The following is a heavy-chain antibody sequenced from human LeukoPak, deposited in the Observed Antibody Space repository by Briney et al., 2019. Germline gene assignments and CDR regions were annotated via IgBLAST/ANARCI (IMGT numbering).Heavy chain of an antibody. V-gene: IGHV3-48*01. Sequence: SGGSLRLSCAASGFTFSIYSMSWVRQAPGKGLEWVSYISSSSSIIYYADSVKGRFTISRDNAKNSLFLQMNSLRAEDTAVYYCARLSSHYGDYKVDPWGQGTLVTVSS. J-gene: IGHJ5*02. CDR2: ISSSSSII. D-gene: IGHD4-17*01. CDR1: GFTFSIYS. CDR3: ARLSSHYGDYKVDP.